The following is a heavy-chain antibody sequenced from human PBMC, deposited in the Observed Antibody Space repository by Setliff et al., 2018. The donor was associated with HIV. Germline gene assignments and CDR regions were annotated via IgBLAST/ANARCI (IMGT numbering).Heavy chain of an antibody. CDR2: INPNSGGT. CDR3: ASDSPAARFEELEDHYYYFMDV. J-gene: IGHJ6*03. V-gene: IGHV1-2*02. Sequence: GASVKVSCKASGYTFTGYYMHWVRQAPGQGLEWMGWINPNSGGTNYAQKFQGRVTMTRDTSISTAYMELSRLRFEDTAIYYCASDSPAARFEELEDHYYYFMDVWGKGPRSPSP. D-gene: IGHD3-10*01. CDR1: GYTFTGYY.